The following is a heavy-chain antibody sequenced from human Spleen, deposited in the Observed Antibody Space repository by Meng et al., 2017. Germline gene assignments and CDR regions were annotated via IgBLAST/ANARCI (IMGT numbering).Heavy chain of an antibody. D-gene: IGHD2-21*01. J-gene: IGHJ4*02. CDR1: GGSISTSGYY. CDR2: IGHSGIT. CDR3: ASFDHIPRRNYFDY. V-gene: IGHV4-39*01. Sequence: QPQLQESGPGLVKPSEALSLTCSVSGGSISTSGYYWGWIRQPPGKGLEWIGSIGHSGITYYTPSLKSRVSISVDTSKNQFSLNLNSMTAADTAVYYCASFDHIPRRNYFDYWGQGTLVTVSS.